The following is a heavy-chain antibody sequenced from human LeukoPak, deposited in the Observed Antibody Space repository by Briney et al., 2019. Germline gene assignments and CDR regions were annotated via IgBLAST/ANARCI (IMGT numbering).Heavy chain of an antibody. CDR1: GGSFSGYY. V-gene: IGHV4-34*01. CDR3: ARSPGDHYDILTGYYTPDY. CDR2: INHSGST. J-gene: IGHJ4*02. D-gene: IGHD3-9*01. Sequence: SETLSLTCAVYGGSFSGYYWSWIRQPPGKGLEWIGEINHSGSTNYNPSLKSRVTISVDTSKNQFSLKLSSVTAADTAVYYCARSPGDHYDILTGYYTPDYWGQGTLVTVSS.